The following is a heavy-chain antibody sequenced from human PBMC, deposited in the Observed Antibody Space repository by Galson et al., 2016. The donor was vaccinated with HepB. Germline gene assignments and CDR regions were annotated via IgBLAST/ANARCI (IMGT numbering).Heavy chain of an antibody. CDR2: IIPIFRAT. Sequence: SVKVSCKASGGTFIDYRFSWVRQAPGQGLEWMGGIIPIFRATTYAQKFQGRATITADESTSTAYIELSRLRSEDTAMYYCAKSGMASAIPGSPFSKNWVGMDVWGQGTTVIVSS. J-gene: IGHJ6*02. CDR3: AKSGMASAIPGSPFSKNWVGMDV. CDR1: GGTFIDYR. V-gene: IGHV1-69*13. D-gene: IGHD2-21*01.